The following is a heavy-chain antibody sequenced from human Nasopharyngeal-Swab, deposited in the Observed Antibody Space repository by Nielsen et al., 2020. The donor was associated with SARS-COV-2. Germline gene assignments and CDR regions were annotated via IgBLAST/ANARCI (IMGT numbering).Heavy chain of an antibody. CDR2: VSGSGGST. J-gene: IGHJ4*02. Sequence: GGSLRLSCAVSGFTFSSYAMSWVRQAPGKGLECVSVVSGSGGSTYYADSVKGRFTISRDNSKNTLYLQMNSLRVEDTAVYYCAKVPEKYYYGSGRGYFDYWGQGTLVTVSS. V-gene: IGHV3-23*01. D-gene: IGHD3-10*01. CDR1: GFTFSSYA. CDR3: AKVPEKYYYGSGRGYFDY.